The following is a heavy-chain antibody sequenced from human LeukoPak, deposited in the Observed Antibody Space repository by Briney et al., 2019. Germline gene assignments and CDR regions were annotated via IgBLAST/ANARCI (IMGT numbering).Heavy chain of an antibody. CDR2: IDWDDDK. CDR3: ARMLYGDSVNYFDY. CDR1: GFSLSTSGMC. V-gene: IGHV2-70*01. Sequence: ESGPTLVNPTQTLTLTCTFSGFSLSTSGMCVSWIRQPPGKALEWLALIDWDDDKYYSTSLKTRLTISKDTSKSQVVLTMTNMDPVDTATYYCARMLYGDSVNYFDYWGQGTLVTVSS. J-gene: IGHJ4*02. D-gene: IGHD4-17*01.